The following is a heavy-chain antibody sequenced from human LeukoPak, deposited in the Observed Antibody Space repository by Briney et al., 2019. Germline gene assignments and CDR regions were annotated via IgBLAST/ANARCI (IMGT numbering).Heavy chain of an antibody. Sequence: GASVKVSCKVSGYTLTELSMHWVRQAPGKGLEWMGGFDPEDGETIYAQKFQGRVTMTEDTSTDTAYMELSSLRSEDTAVYHCATGEELRYCDWPLDYGGQGTLVTVSS. CDR2: FDPEDGET. J-gene: IGHJ4*02. D-gene: IGHD3-9*01. CDR1: GYTLTELS. V-gene: IGHV1-24*01. CDR3: ATGEELRYCDWPLDY.